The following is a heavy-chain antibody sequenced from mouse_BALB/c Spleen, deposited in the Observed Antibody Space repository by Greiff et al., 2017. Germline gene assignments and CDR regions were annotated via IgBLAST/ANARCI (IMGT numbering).Heavy chain of an antibody. V-gene: IGHV5-12-2*01. J-gene: IGHJ4*01. Sequence: DVKLVESGGGLVQPGGSLKLSCAASGFTFSSYTMSWVRQTPEKRLEWVAYISNGGGSTYYPDTVKGRFTISRDNAKNTLYLQMSSLKSEDTAMYYCARLYGSSYDYAMDYWGQGTSVTVSS. CDR1: GFTFSSYT. D-gene: IGHD1-1*01. CDR2: ISNGGGST. CDR3: ARLYGSSYDYAMDY.